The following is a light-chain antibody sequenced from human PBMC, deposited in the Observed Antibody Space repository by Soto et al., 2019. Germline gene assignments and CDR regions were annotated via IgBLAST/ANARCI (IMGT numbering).Light chain of an antibody. Sequence: VLTQPASVSGYPGQSISVACTGTSSDVGGYNYVSWYQQHPGKAPTLMIYEVTIRPSGVSNRFSGSKSVNAASLTISELQAEDEADYLCSLSTSSSTNVFGTGSKGTLL. CDR2: EVT. J-gene: IGLJ1*01. V-gene: IGLV2-14*01. CDR3: SLSTSSSTNV. CDR1: SSDVGGYNY.